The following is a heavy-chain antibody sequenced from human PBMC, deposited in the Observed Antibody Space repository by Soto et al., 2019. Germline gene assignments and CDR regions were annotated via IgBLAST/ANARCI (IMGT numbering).Heavy chain of an antibody. Sequence: SETLSLTCTVSGGSISSSSYYWGWIRQPPGKGLEWIGSIYYSGSTYYKPYLKSRVTISVDTSKNQFSLKQSSVTSAYTAVYYCARCYSYYYYGMDVWGQGTTVTVSS. J-gene: IGHJ6*02. D-gene: IGHD2-15*01. CDR3: ARCYSYYYYGMDV. CDR1: GGSISSSSYY. CDR2: IYYSGST. V-gene: IGHV4-39*01.